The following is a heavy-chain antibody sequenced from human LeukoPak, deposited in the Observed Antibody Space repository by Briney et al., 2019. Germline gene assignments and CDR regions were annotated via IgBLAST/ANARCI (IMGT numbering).Heavy chain of an antibody. CDR3: ARDHSGTVAVEGRHYYYMDV. CDR1: GGTFSSYA. CDR2: IIPIFGTA. D-gene: IGHD1-26*01. J-gene: IGHJ6*03. Sequence: SVKVSCKASGGTFSSYAISWVRQAPGQGLEWMGGIIPIFGTANYAQKFQGRVTITADESTSTAYMELSSLRSEDTAVYYCARDHSGTVAVEGRHYYYMDVWGKGTTVTVSS. V-gene: IGHV1-69*01.